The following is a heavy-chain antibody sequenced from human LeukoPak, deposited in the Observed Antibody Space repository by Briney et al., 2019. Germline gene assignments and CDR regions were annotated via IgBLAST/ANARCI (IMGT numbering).Heavy chain of an antibody. D-gene: IGHD1-26*01. J-gene: IGHJ4*02. CDR3: ARDGGSGSPDQLDY. CDR1: GGSISSSSYY. V-gene: IGHV4-39*07. CDR2: IYYSGST. Sequence: SETLSLTCTVSGGSISSSSYYWGWIRQPPGKGLEWIGSIYYSGSTNYNPSLKSRVTISVDKSKNQFSLKLSSVTAADTAVYYCARDGGSGSPDQLDYWGQGTLVTVSS.